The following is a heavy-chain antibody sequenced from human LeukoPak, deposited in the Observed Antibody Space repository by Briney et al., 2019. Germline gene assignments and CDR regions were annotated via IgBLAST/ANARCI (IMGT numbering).Heavy chain of an antibody. CDR1: GFTFSSYA. Sequence: GGSLRLSCSASGFTFSSYAMHWVRQAPGKGLEYVSGISINGGSTDYADSVKGRFTISRDNSKNKVYLQVSSLRAEDTAVYYCVKESRVVRGVIMDAFDMWGQGTMVTVSS. CDR2: ISINGGST. D-gene: IGHD3-10*01. V-gene: IGHV3-64D*06. CDR3: VKESRVVRGVIMDAFDM. J-gene: IGHJ3*02.